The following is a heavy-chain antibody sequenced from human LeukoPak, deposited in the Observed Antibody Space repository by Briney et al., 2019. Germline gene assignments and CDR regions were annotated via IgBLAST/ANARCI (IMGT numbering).Heavy chain of an antibody. D-gene: IGHD3-9*01. J-gene: IGHJ3*02. Sequence: SVKVSCKASGGTFSSYAISWVRQAPGQGLEWVRRIIPILGIANYAQKFQGRVTITADRSTSTAYMELSSLRSEDTAVYYCARALRYFDWFSAFDIWGQGTMVTVSS. CDR3: ARALRYFDWFSAFDI. CDR1: GGTFSSYA. CDR2: IIPILGIA. V-gene: IGHV1-69*04.